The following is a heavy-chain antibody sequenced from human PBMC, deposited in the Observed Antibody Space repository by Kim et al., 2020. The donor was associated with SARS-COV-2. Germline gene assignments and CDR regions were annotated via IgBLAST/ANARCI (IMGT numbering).Heavy chain of an antibody. CDR1: GFTFSSYS. J-gene: IGHJ6*02. CDR3: ARVSGYCSSTSCYFADYYYYGMDV. V-gene: IGHV3-21*01. D-gene: IGHD2-2*03. CDR2: ISSSSSYI. Sequence: GGSLRLSCAASGFTFSSYSMNWVRQAPGKGLEWVSSISSSSSYIYYADSVKGRLTISRDNAKNSLYLQMNSLRAEDTAVYYCARVSGYCSSTSCYFADYYYYGMDVWGQGTTVTVSS.